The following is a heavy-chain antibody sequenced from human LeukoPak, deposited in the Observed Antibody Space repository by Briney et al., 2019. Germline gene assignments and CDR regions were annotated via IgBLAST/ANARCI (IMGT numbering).Heavy chain of an antibody. Sequence: ASVKVSCKTSGYTFTDYYIHWVRQASGQGLEWMGWINPYSGATNYPQKFQGRVTMTRDTSTTTAYMELSRLRSDDTAVYYCARLDLWFGESLNDYWGQGTLVTVSS. J-gene: IGHJ4*02. CDR3: ARLDLWFGESLNDY. CDR2: INPYSGAT. CDR1: GYTFTDYY. D-gene: IGHD3-10*01. V-gene: IGHV1-2*02.